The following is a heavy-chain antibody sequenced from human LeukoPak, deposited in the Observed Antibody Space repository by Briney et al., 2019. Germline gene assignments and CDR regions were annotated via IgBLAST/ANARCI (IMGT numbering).Heavy chain of an antibody. V-gene: IGHV3-23*01. CDR1: GFTFSTYA. D-gene: IGHD3-16*01. CDR2: INGRGDNT. CDR3: AKDRVSPGFNLFDP. Sequence: PGGSLRLSYAASGFTFSTYAMSWVRQAPGKGLEWVSAINGRGDNTYYADFVKGRFTISRDNSKSTVFLQMNSLRTEDTAVYYCAKDRVSPGFNLFDPWGQGTLVTVSS. J-gene: IGHJ5*02.